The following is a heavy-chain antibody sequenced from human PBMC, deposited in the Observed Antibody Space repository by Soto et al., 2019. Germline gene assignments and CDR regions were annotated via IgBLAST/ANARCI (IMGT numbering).Heavy chain of an antibody. J-gene: IGHJ3*02. CDR3: ARGNYYDSSGYWNGAFDI. CDR2: IYYSGST. D-gene: IGHD3-22*01. CDR1: GGSISSYY. V-gene: IGHV4-59*01. Sequence: PSETLSLTCTVSGGSISSYYWSWIRQPPGKGLERIGYIYYSGSTNYNPSLKSRVTISVDTSKNQFSLKLSSVTAADTAVYYCARGNYYDSSGYWNGAFDIWGQGTMVTVSS.